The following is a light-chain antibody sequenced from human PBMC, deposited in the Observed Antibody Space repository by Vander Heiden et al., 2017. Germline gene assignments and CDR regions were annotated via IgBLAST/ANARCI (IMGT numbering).Light chain of an antibody. J-gene: IGLJ3*02. CDR1: SLRSYY. CDR2: GEN. V-gene: IGLV3-19*01. Sequence: SSELTQDSAVSVAWGQTVRITCQGDSLRSYYASWYQQKPGQAPVLVIYGENNRPSGIPDRFSGSSSGDTASLTITGAQAEDEADYYCNSRDSSGKRVMFGGGTKLTVL. CDR3: NSRDSSGKRVM.